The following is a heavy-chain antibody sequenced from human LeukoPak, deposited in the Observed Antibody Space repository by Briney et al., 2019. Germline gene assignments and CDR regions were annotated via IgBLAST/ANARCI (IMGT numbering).Heavy chain of an antibody. CDR2: ISGSSGST. CDR3: AKLGPGYCSVGTCYSRWYYFDS. J-gene: IGHJ4*02. CDR1: GFIFSSYA. V-gene: IGHV3-23*01. Sequence: GGSLRLSCAASGFIFSSYAMTWVRQAPGKGLEWVSAISGSSGSTYYADSVKGRFNISRDNSKKTLYLQMNSLRAEDSALYYCAKLGPGYCSVGTCYSRWYYFDSWGQGTLVTVSS. D-gene: IGHD2-15*01.